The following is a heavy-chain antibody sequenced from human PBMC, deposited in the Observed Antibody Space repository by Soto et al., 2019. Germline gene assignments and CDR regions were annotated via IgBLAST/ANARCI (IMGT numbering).Heavy chain of an antibody. J-gene: IGHJ4*02. CDR2: ISYDGSNQ. V-gene: IGHV3-30-3*01. Sequence: GESLKISCAASGFTFDTYAMHWVRQAPGKGLEWVAVISYDGSNQFYAGSVKGRFTVSRDNSKDTLYLQVNSLRNDDTAVYYCTRGLLTDFFDYWGQGALVTVSS. CDR1: GFTFDTYA. CDR3: TRGLLTDFFDY.